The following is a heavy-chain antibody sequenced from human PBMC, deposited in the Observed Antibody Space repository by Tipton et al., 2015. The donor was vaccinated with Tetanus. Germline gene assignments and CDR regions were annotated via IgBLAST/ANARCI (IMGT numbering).Heavy chain of an antibody. Sequence: SLRLSCAASGFTFTTYSMNWVRQTPGEGLEWVSGMLGGSGAVGYADSVKGRFVVSRDNAKNSVFLQMNSLRPEDTALYFCIIEVSPGGADYWGQGTRVTVSS. J-gene: IGHJ4*02. V-gene: IGHV3-9*01. CDR1: GFTFTTYS. D-gene: IGHD4-23*01. CDR3: IIEVSPGGADY. CDR2: MLGGSGAV.